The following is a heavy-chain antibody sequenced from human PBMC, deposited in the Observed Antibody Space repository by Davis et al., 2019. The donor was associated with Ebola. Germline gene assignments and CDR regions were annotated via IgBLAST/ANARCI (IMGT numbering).Heavy chain of an antibody. CDR3: ARLDGFWSGYPDY. J-gene: IGHJ4*02. Sequence: GESLKISCMGSGYNFRDYWIVWVRQMPGKGLEWMGNIYPGDSDSRYSPSFQGQVTISADKSISTAYLQWSSLKASDTAMYYCARLDGFWSGYPDYWGQGTLVTVSS. CDR2: IYPGDSDS. V-gene: IGHV5-51*01. D-gene: IGHD3-3*01. CDR1: GYNFRDYW.